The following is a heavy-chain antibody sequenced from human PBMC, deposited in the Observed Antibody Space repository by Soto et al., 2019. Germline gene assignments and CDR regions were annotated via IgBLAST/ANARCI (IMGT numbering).Heavy chain of an antibody. V-gene: IGHV3-30-3*01. CDR1: GFTFSSYA. CDR3: ARGQDYKPTTLAIRGNYYYGIDV. J-gene: IGHJ6*02. D-gene: IGHD4-4*01. CDR2: ISYDGSNK. Sequence: GGSLRLSCAASGFTFSSYAMHWVRQAPGKGLEWVAVISYDGSNKYYADSVKGRFTISRDNSKNTLYLQMNSLRAEDTAVYYCARGQDYKPTTLAIRGNYYYGIDVWGQGTTVTVSS.